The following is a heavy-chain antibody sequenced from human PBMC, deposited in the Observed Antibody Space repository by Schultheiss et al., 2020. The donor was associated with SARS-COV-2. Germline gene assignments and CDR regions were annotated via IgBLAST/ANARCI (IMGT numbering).Heavy chain of an antibody. CDR2: ISYDGSSK. J-gene: IGHJ6*02. CDR3: ATGVLYCSGRSCAYYYGMDV. CDR1: GFTFSNYA. Sequence: GGSLRLSCAASGFTFSNYAMHWVRQAPGKGLEWVTVISYDGSSKYYADSVKGRFTISRDNAENSLYLQMNSLRAEDTAVYYCATGVLYCSGRSCAYYYGMDVWGQGTTVTVSS. D-gene: IGHD2-15*01. V-gene: IGHV3-30-3*01.